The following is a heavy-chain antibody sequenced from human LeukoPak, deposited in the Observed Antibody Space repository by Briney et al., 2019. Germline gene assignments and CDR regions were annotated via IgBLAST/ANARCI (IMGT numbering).Heavy chain of an antibody. CDR3: ARDRVGVGGDGWEN. CDR1: GYTFTGYY. CDR2: INPNSGGT. D-gene: IGHD5-24*01. J-gene: IGHJ4*02. Sequence: ASVKVSCKASGYTFTGYYMHWVRQAPGQGLEWMGWINPNSGGTNYAQKFQGRVTMTRDTSISTAYMELSSLRSDDTAVYYCARDRVGVGGDGWENWGQGTLVTVSS. V-gene: IGHV1-2*02.